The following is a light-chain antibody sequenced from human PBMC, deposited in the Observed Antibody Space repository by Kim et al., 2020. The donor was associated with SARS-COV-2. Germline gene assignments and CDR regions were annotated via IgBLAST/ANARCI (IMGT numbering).Light chain of an antibody. J-gene: IGKJ4*01. V-gene: IGKV3D-11*01. CDR1: QGVSSY. Sequence: EIVLTQSPATLSLSPGERATLSCRASQGVSSYLAWYQQKPGQAPRLLIYDASNRATGIPARFSGSGPGTDFTLTISSLEPEDFAVYYCQQRSNCPLTFGGGTKVEI. CDR2: DAS. CDR3: QQRSNCPLT.